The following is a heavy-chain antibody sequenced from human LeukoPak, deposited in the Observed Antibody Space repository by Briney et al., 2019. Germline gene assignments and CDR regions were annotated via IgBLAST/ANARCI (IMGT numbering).Heavy chain of an antibody. CDR3: ARLTGDIVVVPAAMHPYYYYYYMDV. V-gene: IGHV4-59*08. CDR2: IYYSWST. CDR1: GGSISSYY. J-gene: IGHJ6*03. Sequence: SETLSLTCTVSGGSISSYYWSWIRKPPGKGLEWIGYIYYSWSTNYNPSLKSRVTISVDTSKNQFSLQLSSVTAADTAVYYCARLTGDIVVVPAAMHPYYYYYYMDVWGKGTTVTVSS. D-gene: IGHD2-2*01.